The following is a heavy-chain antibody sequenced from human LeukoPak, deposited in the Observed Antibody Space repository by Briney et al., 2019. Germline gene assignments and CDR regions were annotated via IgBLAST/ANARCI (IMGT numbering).Heavy chain of an antibody. V-gene: IGHV3-48*03. D-gene: IGHD1-7*01. CDR3: ARGGWNYVFNY. CDR2: ISSSDSTI. Sequence: GGSLRLSCAASGFTFSSYEMNWVRQAPGKGLEWVSYISSSDSTIYYADSVKGRFTISRDNGKNSLYLQMNSLRAEDTAVYYCARGGWNYVFNYWGRGTLVTVSS. CDR1: GFTFSSYE. J-gene: IGHJ4*02.